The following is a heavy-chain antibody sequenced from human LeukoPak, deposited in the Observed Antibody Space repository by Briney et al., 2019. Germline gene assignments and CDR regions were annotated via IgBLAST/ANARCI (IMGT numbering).Heavy chain of an antibody. CDR1: GGSFSGYY. J-gene: IGHJ3*02. CDR3: ASPTIFGVASDAFDI. CDR2: IYYSGST. Sequence: SGTLSLTCAVYGGSFSGYYWSWIRQPPGKGLEWIGYIYYSGSTYYNPSLKSRVTISVDTSKNQFSLKLSSVTAADTAVYYCASPTIFGVASDAFDIWGQGTMVTVSS. D-gene: IGHD3-3*01. V-gene: IGHV4-34*01.